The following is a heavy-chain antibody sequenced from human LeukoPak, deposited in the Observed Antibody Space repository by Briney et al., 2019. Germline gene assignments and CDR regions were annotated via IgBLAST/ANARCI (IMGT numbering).Heavy chain of an antibody. CDR2: ISYDGSSK. CDR1: GFTFSSYG. Sequence: GRSLRLSCAASGFTFSSYGMHWVRQAPGKGLEWVAVISYDGSSKYYADSVKGRFTISRHNSQNTLNLQMNSLRSEDTAIYYCARALRARTAFDIWGQGTMVSVSS. J-gene: IGHJ3*02. V-gene: IGHV3-30*03. CDR3: ARALRARTAFDI.